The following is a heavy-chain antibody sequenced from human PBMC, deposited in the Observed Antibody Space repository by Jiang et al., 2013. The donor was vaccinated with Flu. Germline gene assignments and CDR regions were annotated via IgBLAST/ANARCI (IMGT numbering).Heavy chain of an antibody. Sequence: PGLVKPSETLSLTCTVSGVSISTPNYFWGWIRQPPGKGLEWIGSIYYDGSTYYSPSLKSRVTMSVDTSKEQFSLKLRSVTAADTAVYYCARHGTWAFYFDYWDQGNVVTVSS. CDR2: IYYDGST. J-gene: IGHJ4*02. V-gene: IGHV4-39*01. CDR1: GVSISTPNYF. CDR3: ARHGTWAFYFDY. D-gene: IGHD1-26*01.